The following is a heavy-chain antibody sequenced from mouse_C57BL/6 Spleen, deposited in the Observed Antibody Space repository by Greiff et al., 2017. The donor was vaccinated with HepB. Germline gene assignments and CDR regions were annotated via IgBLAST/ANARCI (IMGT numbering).Heavy chain of an antibody. CDR1: GYAFSSYW. CDR2: IYPGDGDT. D-gene: IGHD1-1*01. CDR3: ARETTVALDY. Sequence: VQLQESGAELVKPGASVKISCKASGYAFSSYWMNWVKQRPGKGLEWIGQIYPGDGDTNYNGKFKGKATLTADKSSSTAYMRLSSLTSEDSAVYFCARETTVALDYWGQGTTLTVSS. J-gene: IGHJ2*01. V-gene: IGHV1-80*01.